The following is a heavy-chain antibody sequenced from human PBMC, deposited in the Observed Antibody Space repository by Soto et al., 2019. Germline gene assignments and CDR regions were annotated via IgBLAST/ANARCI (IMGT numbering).Heavy chain of an antibody. Sequence: ASVKVSCKASGYTFTSYGISWVLQAPGQGLEWMGWISAYNGNTNYAQKLQGRVTMTTDTSTSTAYMELRSLRSDDTAVYYCARDGKYSSGWIDAFDIWGQGTMVTVSS. J-gene: IGHJ3*02. V-gene: IGHV1-18*01. D-gene: IGHD6-19*01. CDR2: ISAYNGNT. CDR3: ARDGKYSSGWIDAFDI. CDR1: GYTFTSYG.